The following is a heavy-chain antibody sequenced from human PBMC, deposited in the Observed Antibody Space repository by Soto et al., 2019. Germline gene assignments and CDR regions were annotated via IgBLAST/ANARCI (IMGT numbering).Heavy chain of an antibody. J-gene: IGHJ4*02. CDR2: ISYDGSNK. D-gene: IGHD6-19*01. Sequence: QVQLVESGGGVVQPGRSLRLCYAASGFTFSSYGMHWVRQAPGKGLEWVAVISYDGSNKYYADSVKGRFTISRDNSKNTLYLQMNSLRAEDTAVYYCAKSHSSGWYYFDYWGQGTLVTVSS. CDR1: GFTFSSYG. V-gene: IGHV3-30*18. CDR3: AKSHSSGWYYFDY.